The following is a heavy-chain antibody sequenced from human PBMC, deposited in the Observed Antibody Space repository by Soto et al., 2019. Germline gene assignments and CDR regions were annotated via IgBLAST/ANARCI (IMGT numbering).Heavy chain of an antibody. Sequence: GESLKISCKGSGNSFTSYWIGWVRQMPGKGLEWMGIIYPGDSDTRYSPSFQGQVTISADKSISTAYLQGSSLKASDTAMYYCARHSVVSRRKEGVYGSGSYYIDYYYGMDVWGQGTTVTVSS. CDR2: IYPGDSDT. D-gene: IGHD3-10*01. V-gene: IGHV5-51*01. CDR3: ARHSVVSRRKEGVYGSGSYYIDYYYGMDV. CDR1: GNSFTSYW. J-gene: IGHJ6*02.